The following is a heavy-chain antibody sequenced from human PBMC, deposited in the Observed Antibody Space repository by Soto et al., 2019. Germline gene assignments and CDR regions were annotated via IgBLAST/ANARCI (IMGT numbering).Heavy chain of an antibody. V-gene: IGHV4-61*01. CDR3: ARVAPKSSGSHLFYFDY. Sequence: SETLSLTCTVSGGSVSSGSYYRSWIRQPPGKGLEWIGYIYYSGSTNYNPSLKSRVTISVDTSKNQFSLKLSSVTAADTAVYYCARVAPKSSGSHLFYFDYWGQGTLVTVSS. CDR2: IYYSGST. CDR1: GGSVSSGSYY. J-gene: IGHJ4*02. D-gene: IGHD1-26*01.